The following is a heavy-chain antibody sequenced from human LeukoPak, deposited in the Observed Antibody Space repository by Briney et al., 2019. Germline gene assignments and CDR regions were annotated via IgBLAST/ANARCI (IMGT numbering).Heavy chain of an antibody. CDR2: MRGKSNNYAA. V-gene: IGHV3-73*01. J-gene: IGHJ3*02. CDR1: GFTFSDSS. D-gene: IGHD5-24*01. Sequence: GGSLRLSCAASGFTFSDSSIHWVRQASGKGLEWVGRMRGKSNNYAAEYAASVKGRFTISRDDSKNTAYLQLNSLKTEDTAVYYCATEEMATTDAFDIWGQGTMVTVSS. CDR3: ATEEMATTDAFDI.